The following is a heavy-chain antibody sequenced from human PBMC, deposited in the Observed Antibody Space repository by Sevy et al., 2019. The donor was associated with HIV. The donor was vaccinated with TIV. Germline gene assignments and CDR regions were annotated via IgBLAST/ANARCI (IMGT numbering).Heavy chain of an antibody. CDR3: ANSRSGYFDSSGYYIY. J-gene: IGHJ4*02. D-gene: IGHD3-22*01. V-gene: IGHV5-51*01. CDR2: IFPDDSDT. Sequence: GESLKISCQGSGYSFTSHWIGWVRHMPGKGLEWMGIIFPDDSDTRHSPSFQGQVTFSADKSINTAYLQWSSLKASDTAMYYCANSRSGYFDSSGYYIYWGQGTLVTVSS. CDR1: GYSFTSHW.